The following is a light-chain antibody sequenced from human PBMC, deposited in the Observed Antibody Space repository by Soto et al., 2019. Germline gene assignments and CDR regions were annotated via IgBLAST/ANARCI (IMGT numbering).Light chain of an antibody. Sequence: DIPMTQSPTSLSASVGDRVTITCRASQGIRNFVAWYQQKPEKAPKLLIYAASTLQSGVPSRFSGSGSGTDFPLTINSLQPEDVATYSCQQYSSVPVFGPGTKVEIK. CDR3: QQYSSVPV. V-gene: IGKV1-27*01. J-gene: IGKJ3*01. CDR1: QGIRNF. CDR2: AAS.